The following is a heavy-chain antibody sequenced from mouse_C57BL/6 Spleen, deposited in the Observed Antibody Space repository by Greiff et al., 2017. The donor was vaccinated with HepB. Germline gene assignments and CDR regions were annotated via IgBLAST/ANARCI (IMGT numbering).Heavy chain of an antibody. D-gene: IGHD1-1*01. Sequence: QVQLQQPGAELVKPGASVKMSCKASGYTFTSYWITWVKQRPGQGLEWIGDIYPGSGSTNYNEKFKSKATLTVDTSSSTAYMQLSSLTSEDYAVYYWARYGLTTVVSPFAYWGQGTLVTVSA. CDR2: IYPGSGST. CDR3: ARYGLTTVVSPFAY. CDR1: GYTFTSYW. J-gene: IGHJ3*01. V-gene: IGHV1-55*01.